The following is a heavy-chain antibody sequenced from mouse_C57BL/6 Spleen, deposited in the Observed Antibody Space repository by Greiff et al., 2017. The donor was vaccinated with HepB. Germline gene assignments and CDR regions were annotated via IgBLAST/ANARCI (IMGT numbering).Heavy chain of an antibody. CDR1: GFSLTSYG. V-gene: IGHV2-2*01. CDR2: IWSGGST. CDR3: ARNPPPPPSSTVGDY. D-gene: IGHD1-1*01. Sequence: QVQLKESGPGLVQPSQSLSITCPVSGFSLTSYGVHWVRQSPGKGLEWLGVIWSGGSTYYTAAFISRLSISKDNSKSQVFFKMNSLQADDTAIYYCARNPPPPPSSTVGDYWGQGTSVTVSS. J-gene: IGHJ4*01.